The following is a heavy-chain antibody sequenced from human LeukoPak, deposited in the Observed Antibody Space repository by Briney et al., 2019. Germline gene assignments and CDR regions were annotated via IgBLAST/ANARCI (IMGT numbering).Heavy chain of an antibody. V-gene: IGHV3-7*03. CDR1: GFTFSSYW. Sequence: PGGSLRLSCAASGFTFSSYWMSWVRQAPGKGLEWVANIKQDGSEKYYVDSVKGRFTISRDNAKNSLYLQMHSLRAEDTAVYYCARVSAAGVNCGGGSCSPYYYGMDVWGQGTTVTVSS. D-gene: IGHD2-15*01. J-gene: IGHJ6*02. CDR2: IKQDGSEK. CDR3: ARVSAAGVNCGGGSCSPYYYGMDV.